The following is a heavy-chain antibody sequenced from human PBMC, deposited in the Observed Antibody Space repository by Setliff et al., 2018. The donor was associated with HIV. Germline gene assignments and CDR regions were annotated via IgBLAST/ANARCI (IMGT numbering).Heavy chain of an antibody. CDR3: ATSTVAGLFDY. Sequence: PSETLSLTCSVSGGSISNYYWSWIRQPPGKGLEWIGEINHSGSTNYNPSLKTRVTISVDTSRNQFSLKLSSVTAADTAVYYCATSTVAGLFDYWGQGALVTVSS. J-gene: IGHJ4*02. CDR1: GGSISNYY. V-gene: IGHV4-34*01. D-gene: IGHD6-19*01. CDR2: INHSGST.